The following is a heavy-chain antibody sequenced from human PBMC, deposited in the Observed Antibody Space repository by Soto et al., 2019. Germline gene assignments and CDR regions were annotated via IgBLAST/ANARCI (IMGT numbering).Heavy chain of an antibody. V-gene: IGHV1-18*01. CDR1: GYTFTSYG. D-gene: IGHD6-13*01. Sequence: ASVKVSCKASGYTFTSYGISWVRQAPGQGLEWMGWIGAYNGNTNYAQKLQGRVTMTTDTSTSTAYMELRSLRSDDTAVYYCARAYSSRGPGTFDYWGQGTLVTVSS. CDR2: IGAYNGNT. J-gene: IGHJ4*02. CDR3: ARAYSSRGPGTFDY.